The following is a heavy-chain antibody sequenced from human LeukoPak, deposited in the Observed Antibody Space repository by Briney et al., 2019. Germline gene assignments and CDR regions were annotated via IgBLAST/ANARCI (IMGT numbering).Heavy chain of an antibody. D-gene: IGHD3-10*02. CDR1: GYTYSPYW. J-gene: IGHJ5*02. Sequence: GGSLRLSCVASGYTYSPYWMSWVRQIPGKGLEWVASISNGGGATYYVDSVRGRFTISRDDAKNSLFLQMNGLRSDDTAVYYCTRENYVPDSWGQGTLVTVSS. CDR2: ISNGGGAT. CDR3: TRENYVPDS. V-gene: IGHV3-7*03.